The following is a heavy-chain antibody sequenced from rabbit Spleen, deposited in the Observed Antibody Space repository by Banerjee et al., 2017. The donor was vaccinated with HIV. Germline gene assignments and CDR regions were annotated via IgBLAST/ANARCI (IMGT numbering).Heavy chain of an antibody. D-gene: IGHD4-1*01. Sequence: QQLVESRGGLVTPGGSLKLSCKASGFTISNNYWMNCVRQAPGKGLEWIGYIDPIFGTTSYASWVNGRFTISSDNAQNTVDLQMNSLTAADTATYFCARDRGSGWGDAIDPWGPGTLVTVS. CDR2: IDPIFGTT. J-gene: IGHJ2*01. V-gene: IGHV1S7*01. CDR1: GFTISNNY. CDR3: ARDRGSGWGDAIDP.